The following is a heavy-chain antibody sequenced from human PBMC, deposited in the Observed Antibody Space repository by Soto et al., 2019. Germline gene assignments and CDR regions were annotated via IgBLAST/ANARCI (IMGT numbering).Heavy chain of an antibody. D-gene: IGHD3-3*01. CDR2: ISAYNGNT. CDR3: ARAIGDFWAGNHFYMDV. J-gene: IGHJ6*03. V-gene: IGHV1-18*01. Sequence: QVQLMQSGAEVKKPGASINVSCQASGYKFNSFGIAWVRQAPGQGLEWLGWISAYNGNTNYTQKLQGRVTLTTDTPTTTAYMEMRSIRSDDTAICDCARAIGDFWAGNHFYMDVWGKGTTVIVTS. CDR1: GYKFNSFG.